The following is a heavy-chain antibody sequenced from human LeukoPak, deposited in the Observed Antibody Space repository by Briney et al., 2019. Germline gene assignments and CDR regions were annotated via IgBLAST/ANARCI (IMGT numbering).Heavy chain of an antibody. CDR2: INPNSGGT. Sequence: ASVKVSCKASGYTFTGYYMHWVRQAPGQGLEWMGWINPNSGGTNYAQKFQGRVTMTRDTSISTAYMELSRLRSDDAAVYYCARSRRPVVYMDVWGKGTTVTVSS. CDR1: GYTFTGYY. J-gene: IGHJ6*03. V-gene: IGHV1-2*02. CDR3: ARSRRPVVYMDV. D-gene: IGHD3-22*01.